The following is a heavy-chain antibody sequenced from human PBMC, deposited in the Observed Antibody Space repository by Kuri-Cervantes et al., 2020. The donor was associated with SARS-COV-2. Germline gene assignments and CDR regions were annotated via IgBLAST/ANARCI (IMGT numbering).Heavy chain of an antibody. V-gene: IGHV3-23*01. J-gene: IGHJ4*02. Sequence: GGSLSLSCASSGFTFSSYTMSWVRQAPGKGLEWVSAISGSGGSTYYADSVKGRFTISRDNSKNTLYLQMNSLRGEDTAVYYCATACYTYYYDSRFDYWGQGTLVTVSS. D-gene: IGHD3-22*01. CDR2: ISGSGGST. CDR1: GFTFSSYT. CDR3: ATACYTYYYDSRFDY.